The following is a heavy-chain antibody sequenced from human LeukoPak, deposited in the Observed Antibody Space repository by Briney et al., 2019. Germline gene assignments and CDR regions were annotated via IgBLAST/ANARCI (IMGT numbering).Heavy chain of an antibody. CDR2: IYPGDSDT. V-gene: IGHV5-51*01. CDR1: GYRFTSYW. D-gene: IGHD5-18*01. CDR3: ARQASTATASLDY. Sequence: LGESLKISCKGSGYRFTSYWIGWVRQMPGKGLEWMGIIYPGDSDTRYSPSFQGQVTMSADKSISTAYLQWSSLKASDTAMYYCARQASTATASLDYWGQGTLVTVSS. J-gene: IGHJ4*02.